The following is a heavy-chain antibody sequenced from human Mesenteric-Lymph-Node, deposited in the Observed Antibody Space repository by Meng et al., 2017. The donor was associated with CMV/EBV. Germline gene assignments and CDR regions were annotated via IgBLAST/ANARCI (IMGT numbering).Heavy chain of an antibody. Sequence: SETLSLTCAVYGGSFSGYYWSWIRQPPGKGLEWIGEINHSGSTNYNPSLKSRVTISVDTSNNEITLRLSSVTAADTAVYYCARVTANPGSGAYGDWGQGTLVTVSS. D-gene: IGHD3-10*01. CDR3: ARVTANPGSGAYGD. J-gene: IGHJ4*02. CDR2: INHSGST. CDR1: GGSFSGYY. V-gene: IGHV4-34*01.